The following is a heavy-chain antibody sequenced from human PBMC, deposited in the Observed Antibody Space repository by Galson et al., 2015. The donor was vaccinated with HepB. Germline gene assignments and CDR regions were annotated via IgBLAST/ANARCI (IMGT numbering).Heavy chain of an antibody. V-gene: IGHV4-34*01. CDR2: INYSGAT. D-gene: IGHD3-10*01. CDR1: GGSLSGYS. CDR3: ATSSMVQGLD. Sequence: SETLSLTCGVYGGSLSGYSWNWVRQSPGKGLEWIGEINYSGATKYNPSLKSRVTMSVDKSKNQFSLKLSSVTAADTAVYYCATSSMVQGLDWGQGTLVTVSS. J-gene: IGHJ4*02.